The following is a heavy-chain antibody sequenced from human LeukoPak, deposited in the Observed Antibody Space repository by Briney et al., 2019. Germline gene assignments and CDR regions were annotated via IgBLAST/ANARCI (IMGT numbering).Heavy chain of an antibody. CDR3: ARRDDSSGYHKIFDY. J-gene: IGHJ4*02. D-gene: IGHD3-22*01. CDR2: IYYGENT. Sequence: PSETLSLTCTVSGGYISSSSYYWGWIRQPPGKGLEWIGNIYYGENTYYNPSLKSRVTISIDTSKNQFYLKLSSLTAADTAVYYCARRDDSSGYHKIFDYWGPGTLVTVSS. V-gene: IGHV4-39*01. CDR1: GGYISSSSYY.